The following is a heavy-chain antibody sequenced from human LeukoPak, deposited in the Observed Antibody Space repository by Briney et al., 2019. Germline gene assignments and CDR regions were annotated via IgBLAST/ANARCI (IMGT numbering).Heavy chain of an antibody. J-gene: IGHJ6*03. Sequence: KPSETLSLTCTVSGGSMSSNSYYWGWIRQPPGKGLEWIGSIYYSGSTYYNPSLKSRVTIFVDTSKNQFSLKLSSVTAADTAVYYCARGTSSPYSSGQYYYYYYMDVWGKGTTVTVSS. D-gene: IGHD4-11*01. CDR1: GGSMSSNSYY. CDR2: IYYSGST. CDR3: ARGTSSPYSSGQYYYYYYMDV. V-gene: IGHV4-39*07.